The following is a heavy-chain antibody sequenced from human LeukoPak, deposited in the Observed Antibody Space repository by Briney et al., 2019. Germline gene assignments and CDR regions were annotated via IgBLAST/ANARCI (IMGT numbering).Heavy chain of an antibody. CDR2: ISGSGGST. J-gene: IGHJ3*02. CDR3: ANETVVVVAATPDAFDI. CDR1: GFTFSSYA. Sequence: GGSLRLSCAASGFTFSSYAMSWVRQAPGKGLEWVSGISGSGGSTHYADSVKDRFTISRDNSKNTLYLQMNSLRAEDTAVYYCANETVVVVAATPDAFDIWGQGTMVTVSS. D-gene: IGHD2-15*01. V-gene: IGHV3-23*01.